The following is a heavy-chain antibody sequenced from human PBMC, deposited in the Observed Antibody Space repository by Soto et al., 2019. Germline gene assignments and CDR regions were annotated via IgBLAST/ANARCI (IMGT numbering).Heavy chain of an antibody. V-gene: IGHV4-38-2*02. J-gene: IGHJ5*02. CDR1: GYSISSGYY. CDR2: IYHSGIT. D-gene: IGHD1-26*01. CDR3: ARDQFVGATDRGGLDP. Sequence: SETLSLTCTVSGYSISSGYYWGWIRQPPVKGLEWIGSIYHSGITYYNPSLNSRVTISVDTSKNQFSLKLSSVTAADTAVYYCARDQFVGATDRGGLDPWGQGTMVTVSS.